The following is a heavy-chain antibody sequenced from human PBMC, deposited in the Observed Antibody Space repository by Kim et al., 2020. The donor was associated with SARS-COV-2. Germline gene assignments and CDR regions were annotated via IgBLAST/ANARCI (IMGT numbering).Heavy chain of an antibody. CDR2: MNPNSGNT. Sequence: ASVKVSCKASGYTFTSYDINWVRQATGQGLEWMGWMNPNSGNTGYAQKFQGRVTMTRNTSISTAYMELSSLRSEDTAGYYCARGGGMVRGATSPPYYYYGMDVWGQGTTVTVSS. CDR3: ARGGGMVRGATSPPYYYYGMDV. CDR1: GYTFTSYD. D-gene: IGHD3-10*01. V-gene: IGHV1-8*01. J-gene: IGHJ6*02.